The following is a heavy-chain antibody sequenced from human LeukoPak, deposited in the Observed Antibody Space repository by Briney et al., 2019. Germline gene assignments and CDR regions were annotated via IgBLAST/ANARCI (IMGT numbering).Heavy chain of an antibody. CDR3: VRGGGSYYVDY. J-gene: IGHJ4*02. D-gene: IGHD1-26*01. CDR2: IYYSGST. CDR1: GGSISSYY. V-gene: IGHV4-59*01. Sequence: SETLSLTCTVSGGSISSYYWSWIRQPPGKGLEWIGYIYYSGSTNYNPSLKSRVTISVDTSKNQFSLKLSSVTAADTAVYYCVRGGGSYYVDYWGQGTLVTVSS.